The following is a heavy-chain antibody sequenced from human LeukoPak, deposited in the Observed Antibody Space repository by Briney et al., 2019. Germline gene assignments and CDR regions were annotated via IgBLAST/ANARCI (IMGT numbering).Heavy chain of an antibody. Sequence: SETLSLTCAVYGGSFSGYYWSWIRQPPGKGLEWIGEINHSGSTSYNPSLKSRVTISVDTSKNQFSLKLSSVTAADTAVYYCARAPSIVASPYFDYWGQGTLVTVPS. D-gene: IGHD5-12*01. CDR1: GGSFSGYY. J-gene: IGHJ4*02. CDR3: ARAPSIVASPYFDY. CDR2: INHSGST. V-gene: IGHV4-34*01.